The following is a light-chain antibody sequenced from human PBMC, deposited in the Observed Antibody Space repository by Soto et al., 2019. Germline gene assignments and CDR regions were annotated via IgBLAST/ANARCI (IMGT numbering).Light chain of an antibody. CDR3: QQYNNWPYT. CDR2: GAS. Sequence: EIIMTQSPATLSVSPGERVTLSCRASQSVSINLAWYQQKPGRAPRLLIYGASSRATDIPARFSGSGSWTEFTLTISSLQSADFAVYYCQQYNNWPYTFGQGNKLEI. V-gene: IGKV3-15*01. J-gene: IGKJ2*01. CDR1: QSVSIN.